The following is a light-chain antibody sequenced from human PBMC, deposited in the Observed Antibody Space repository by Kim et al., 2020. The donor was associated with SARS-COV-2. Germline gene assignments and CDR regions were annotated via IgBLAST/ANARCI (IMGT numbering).Light chain of an antibody. CDR2: GRN. V-gene: IGLV3-19*01. CDR1: SLRSYY. CDR3: HSRDSGGNVL. J-gene: IGLJ2*01. Sequence: SSELTQDPAVSVALGQTVRITCQGDSLRSYYATWYQQRPRQAPVLVIYGRNNRPSGIPDRFSGSNSGNTASLTISGAQAEDEADFYCHSRDSGGNVLFGGGTQLTVL.